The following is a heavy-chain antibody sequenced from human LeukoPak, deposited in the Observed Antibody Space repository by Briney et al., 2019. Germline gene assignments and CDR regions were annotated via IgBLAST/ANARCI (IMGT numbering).Heavy chain of an antibody. CDR1: GFTFGSYS. Sequence: GGSLRLSCAASGFTFGSYSMNWVRQAPGQGLEWVSSISSSSRYIYYADPVKGRFTISRDNAKNSLYLQMNSLRVEDTAVYYCAREPVDHGSSYDAFDIWGQGTMVTVSS. J-gene: IGHJ3*02. CDR3: AREPVDHGSSYDAFDI. V-gene: IGHV3-21*01. D-gene: IGHD2-15*01. CDR2: ISSSSRYI.